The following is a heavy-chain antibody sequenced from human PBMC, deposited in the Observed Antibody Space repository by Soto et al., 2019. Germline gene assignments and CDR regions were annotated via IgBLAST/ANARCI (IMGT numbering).Heavy chain of an antibody. J-gene: IGHJ4*02. D-gene: IGHD6-19*01. CDR3: ASSSGWLNFDY. CDR1: GGSISSSSYY. Sequence: SETLSLTCTVSGGSISSSSYYWGWIRQPPGKGLEWIESIYYSGSTYYNPSLKSRVTISVDTSKNQFSLKLSSVTAADTAVYYCASSSGWLNFDYWGQGTLVTVSS. V-gene: IGHV4-39*01. CDR2: IYYSGST.